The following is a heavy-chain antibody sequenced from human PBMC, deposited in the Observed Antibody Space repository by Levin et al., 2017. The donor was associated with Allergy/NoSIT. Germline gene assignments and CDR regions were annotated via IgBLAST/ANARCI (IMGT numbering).Heavy chain of an antibody. CDR1: GYTFTSYY. CDR2: INPSGGST. V-gene: IGHV1-46*01. J-gene: IGHJ4*02. D-gene: IGHD6-13*01. Sequence: ASVKVSCKASGYTFTSYYMHWVRQAPGQGLEWMGIINPSGGSTSYAQKFQGRVTMTRDTSTSTVYMELSSLRSEDTAVYYCARDIVKGAAGRSIDYWGQGTLVTVSS. CDR3: ARDIVKGAAGRSIDY.